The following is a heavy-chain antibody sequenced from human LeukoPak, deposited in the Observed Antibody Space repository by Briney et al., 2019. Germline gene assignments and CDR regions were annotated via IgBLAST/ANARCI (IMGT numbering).Heavy chain of an antibody. Sequence: LPGGSLRLSFAASGFTFSSCAMSWVPPAPGKGLEWVSLISGSGDSRYYEDSVKGRFTISRDNDNNRLWLQMNRLRAEDTAVYYCAKGVTTVRIYYHGMDVWGQGTTVTVSS. CDR1: GFTFSSCA. V-gene: IGHV3-23*01. CDR3: AKGVTTVRIYYHGMDV. D-gene: IGHD4-17*01. CDR2: ISGSGDSR. J-gene: IGHJ6*02.